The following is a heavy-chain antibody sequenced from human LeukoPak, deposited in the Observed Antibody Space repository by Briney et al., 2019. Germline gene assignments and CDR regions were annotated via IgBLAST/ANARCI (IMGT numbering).Heavy chain of an antibody. CDR3: AKDLGVQLWLVIDY. J-gene: IGHJ4*02. V-gene: IGHV3-30*02. CDR1: GFTFSSNC. CDR2: IRDDGSNK. D-gene: IGHD5-18*01. Sequence: PGGSLRLSCAASGFTFSSNCMHWVRQAPGKGLEWVEAIRDDGSNKYYADSVKGRFTISRDNSKNTLYLQMNSLRAEDTAVYYCAKDLGVQLWLVIDYWGQGTLVTVSS.